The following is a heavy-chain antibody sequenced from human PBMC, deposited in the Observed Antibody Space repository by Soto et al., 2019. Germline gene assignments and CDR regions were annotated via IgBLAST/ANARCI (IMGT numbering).Heavy chain of an antibody. Sequence: GGSPRLSCAASGFTFSGYEMNGVRQAPGKGLEWVSYISSSGSTIYFADSVKGRCTISRDNAKNSLYLQMNSLRAEDTAVYYCAGPQDYFDYWGQGTLVTVSS. CDR2: ISSSGSTI. CDR1: GFTFSGYE. J-gene: IGHJ4*02. CDR3: AGPQDYFDY. V-gene: IGHV3-48*03.